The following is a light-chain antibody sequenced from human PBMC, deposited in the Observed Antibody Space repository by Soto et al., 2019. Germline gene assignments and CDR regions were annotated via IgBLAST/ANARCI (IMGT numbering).Light chain of an antibody. V-gene: IGKV3-11*01. CDR3: QQRNYLQVT. Sequence: EVVLTQSPGPLSLAPGERAPLSGRASQSVSGYLAWYQQKPGQAPRLLIYDVSNRATGILARFSGSGSGTEFTLTISSLEPEDFAIYYCQQRNYLQVTFGQGTRLEIK. J-gene: IGKJ5*01. CDR2: DVS. CDR1: QSVSGY.